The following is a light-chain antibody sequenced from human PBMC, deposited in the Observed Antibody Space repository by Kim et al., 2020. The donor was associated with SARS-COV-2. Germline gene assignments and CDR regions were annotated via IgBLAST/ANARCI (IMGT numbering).Light chain of an antibody. CDR1: NIGSKS. CDR3: QVWDSSSDQRV. CDR2: YDS. J-gene: IGLJ3*02. V-gene: IGLV3-21*04. Sequence: AQGKTARITWGGNNIGSKSGHWYQQKPGQAPVLVIYYDSDRPSGIPERFSGSNSGNTATLTISRVEAGDEADYYCQVWDSSSDQRVFGGGAQLTVL.